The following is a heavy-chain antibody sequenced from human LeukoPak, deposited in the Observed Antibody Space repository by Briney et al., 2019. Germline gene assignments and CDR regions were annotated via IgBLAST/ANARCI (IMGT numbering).Heavy chain of an antibody. CDR1: GFTFDIYA. J-gene: IGHJ4*02. D-gene: IGHD6-13*01. V-gene: IGHV3-23*01. Sequence: GGSLRLSCAASGFTFDIYAMSWVRQAPGKGLEWVSSISLSGASTYYADSVKGRFTISRDNSKNTVYLQMNSLRAEDTAVYYCAKIGGQQLATGYFDYWGQGTLVTVSS. CDR3: AKIGGQQLATGYFDY. CDR2: ISLSGAST.